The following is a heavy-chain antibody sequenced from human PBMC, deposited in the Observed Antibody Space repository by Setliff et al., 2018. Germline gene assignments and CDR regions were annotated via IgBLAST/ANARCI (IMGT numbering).Heavy chain of an antibody. J-gene: IGHJ3*02. CDR2: MNPNNGKT. D-gene: IGHD5-12*01. CDR1: GYTFTSYG. Sequence: ASVKVSCKASGYTFTSYGISWVRQAPGQGLELMGWMNPNNGKTGYIQKLQGRVTMTRNTSISTVYMELSSLRPEDTAVYYCAEGLRGNDAFDIWGQGTMVTVSS. V-gene: IGHV1-8*02. CDR3: AEGLRGNDAFDI.